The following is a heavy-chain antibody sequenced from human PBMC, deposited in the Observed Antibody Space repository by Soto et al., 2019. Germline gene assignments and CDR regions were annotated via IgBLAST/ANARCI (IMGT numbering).Heavy chain of an antibody. CDR3: ARSIGTGDTLQIGDS. CDR2: NYDNGNT. D-gene: IGHD2-21*02. CDR1: GFAVSDTY. J-gene: IGHJ4*02. V-gene: IGHV3-53*01. Sequence: EVQLAESGGGLIQPGGSLRLSCAASGFAVSDTYMSWFRQAPGKGLECVSVNYDNGNTYYAESVSGRFTISRDHSKNTLFLKMNTLRPEDTAIYYCARSIGTGDTLQIGDSWGQGTLVTVS.